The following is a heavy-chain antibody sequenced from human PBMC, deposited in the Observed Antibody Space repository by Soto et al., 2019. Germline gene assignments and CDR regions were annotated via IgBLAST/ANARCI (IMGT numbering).Heavy chain of an antibody. V-gene: IGHV4-4*02. Sequence: SETLSLTCTVSGGSITSTNNWWSWVRQPPGKGLEWIGEIYHTGSTNYNPSLKSRVTISVDNSKNQFSLNLSSVTAADTAVYYCARTKADTEGFDYWGQGTLVTVSS. CDR2: IYHTGST. CDR1: GGSITSTNNW. J-gene: IGHJ4*02. CDR3: ARTKADTEGFDY. D-gene: IGHD2-2*02.